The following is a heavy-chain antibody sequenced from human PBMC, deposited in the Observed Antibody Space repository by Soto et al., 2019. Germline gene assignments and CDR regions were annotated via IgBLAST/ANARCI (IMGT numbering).Heavy chain of an antibody. CDR2: INAGNGNT. J-gene: IGHJ6*02. CDR3: ARGSITMVRGVIIYDYHYGLDV. D-gene: IGHD3-10*01. CDR1: GYTFTSYA. Sequence: GASVTVSCKASGYTFTSYAMHWVRQAPGQRLEWMGWINAGNGNTKYSQKFQGRVTITRDTSASTAYMELSSLRSEDTAVDYCARGSITMVRGVIIYDYHYGLDVWSQGTSVTVSS. V-gene: IGHV1-3*01.